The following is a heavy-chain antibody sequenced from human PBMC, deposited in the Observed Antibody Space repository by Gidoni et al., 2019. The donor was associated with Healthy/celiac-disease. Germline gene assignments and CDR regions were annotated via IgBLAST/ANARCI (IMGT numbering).Heavy chain of an antibody. J-gene: IGHJ3*02. V-gene: IGHV3-21*01. CDR3: ARGGGKWELTIGAFDI. CDR2: ISSSSSYI. CDR1: GFTFSSYS. D-gene: IGHD1-26*01. Sequence: EVQLVESGGALVKPGGSLRLSCAASGFTFSSYSMNWVRQAPGKGLEVVSSISSSSSYIYYADSVKGRFTISRDNARNSLYLQMNSLRAEDTAVYYCARGGGKWELTIGAFDIWGQGTMVTVSS.